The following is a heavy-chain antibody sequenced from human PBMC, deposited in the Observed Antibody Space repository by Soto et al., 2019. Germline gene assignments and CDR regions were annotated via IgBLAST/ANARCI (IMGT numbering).Heavy chain of an antibody. CDR2: IWYDGSNK. CDR1: GFTFSSYA. V-gene: IGHV3-33*08. CDR3: ARATVVTPGGYYGMDV. Sequence: PGGSLRLSCAASGFTFSSYAMTWVRQAPGKGLEWVAVIWYDGSNKYYADSVKGRFTISRDNSKNTLYLQMNSLRAEDTAVYYCARATVVTPGGYYGMDVWGQGTTVTVSS. J-gene: IGHJ6*02. D-gene: IGHD4-17*01.